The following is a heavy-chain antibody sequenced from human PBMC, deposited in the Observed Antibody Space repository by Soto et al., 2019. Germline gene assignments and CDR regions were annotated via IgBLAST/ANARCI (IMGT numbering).Heavy chain of an antibody. CDR3: ARDLPGG. V-gene: IGHV3-74*01. Sequence: EVQLVESGGGLVQPGGSLRLSCAASGFTFSSIWMHWVRQAPGKGLLRVSRINTDGSSTSYADSVQGRFTISRDNTKNTLYLQMNSLRAEDTAVYYCARDLPGGWGQGTMVTVSS. CDR1: GFTFSSIW. CDR2: INTDGSST. J-gene: IGHJ3*01.